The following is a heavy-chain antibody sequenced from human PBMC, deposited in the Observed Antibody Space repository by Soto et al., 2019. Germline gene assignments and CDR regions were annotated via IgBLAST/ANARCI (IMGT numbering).Heavy chain of an antibody. V-gene: IGHV3-48*02. CDR3: ARFFGSGFDY. D-gene: IGHD6-19*01. J-gene: IGHJ4*02. CDR1: GFTFSTDS. Sequence: EVQLVESGGGLVQPGGSLRLSCVASGFTFSTDSMNWVRQAPGKGLEWVAHISTSAATRYYADSVKGRFTISRDNAKTSLYLQMDSLRNEDTAVYYCARFFGSGFDYWGQGTRVTVSS. CDR2: ISTSAATR.